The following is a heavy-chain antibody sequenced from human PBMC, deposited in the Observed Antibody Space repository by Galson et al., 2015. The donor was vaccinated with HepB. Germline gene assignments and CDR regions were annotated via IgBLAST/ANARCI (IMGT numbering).Heavy chain of an antibody. CDR3: ASGAVPAAISGLGAFDI. CDR2: INAGNGNT. J-gene: IGHJ3*02. CDR1: GYTFTSYA. Sequence: SVKVSCKASGYTFTSYAMHWVRQAPGQRLEWMGWINAGNGNTKYSQKFQGRVTITRDTSASTAYMELSSLRSEDTAVYYCASGAVPAAISGLGAFDIWGQGTMVTVSS. D-gene: IGHD2-2*01. V-gene: IGHV1-3*01.